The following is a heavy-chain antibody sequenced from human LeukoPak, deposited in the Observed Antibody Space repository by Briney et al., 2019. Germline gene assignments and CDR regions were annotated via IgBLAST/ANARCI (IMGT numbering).Heavy chain of an antibody. Sequence: PSETLSLTCTVPRGSISSYYWSWIRQPAGKGLEWIGRIYTSGSTNYNPSLKSRVTMSVDTSKNQFSLKLSSVTAADTAVYYCARGPIQSGYDFWSGYYQNWGQGTLVTVSS. D-gene: IGHD3-3*01. CDR1: RGSISSYY. V-gene: IGHV4-4*07. CDR2: IYTSGST. J-gene: IGHJ4*02. CDR3: ARGPIQSGYDFWSGYYQN.